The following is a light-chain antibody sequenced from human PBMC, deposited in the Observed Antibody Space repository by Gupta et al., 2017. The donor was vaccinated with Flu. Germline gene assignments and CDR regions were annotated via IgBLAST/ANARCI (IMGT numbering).Light chain of an antibody. CDR1: QTISDY. Sequence: DIQMTQSPSSLFASVGDRVTITCRASQTISDYLNWYQRKPGRAPRLLIYAASNLQSGVPSRFSGSGSGTDFSRTISSLQPDDFATYYCQQSYHAPAWTFGQGTKVEIK. J-gene: IGKJ1*01. CDR2: AAS. CDR3: QQSYHAPAWT. V-gene: IGKV1-39*01.